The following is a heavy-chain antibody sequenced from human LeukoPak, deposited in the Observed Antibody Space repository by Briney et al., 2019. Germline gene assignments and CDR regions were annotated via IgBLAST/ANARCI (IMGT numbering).Heavy chain of an antibody. CDR3: TTESYSGSYLYAFDI. J-gene: IGHJ3*02. CDR1: GYTLTELS. V-gene: IGHV1-24*01. CDR2: FDPEDGET. Sequence: GASVKVSCKVSGYTLTELSMHWVRQAPGKGLEWMGGFDPEDGETIYAQKFQGRVTMTEDTSTDTAYMELSSLRSEDTAVYYCTTESYSGSYLYAFDIWGQGTMVTVSS. D-gene: IGHD1-26*01.